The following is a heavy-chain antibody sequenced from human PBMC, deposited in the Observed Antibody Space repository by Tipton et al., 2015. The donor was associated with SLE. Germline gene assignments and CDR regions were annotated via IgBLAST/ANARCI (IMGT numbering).Heavy chain of an antibody. CDR1: GFTFSSYA. CDR2: ISGSGGST. CDR3: AKGGYSSGYFDY. D-gene: IGHD6-19*01. Sequence: SLRLSCAASGFTFSSYAMSWVRQAPGKGLEWVSAISGSGGSTYYADSVKGRFTISRDNSKNTLYLQMNSLRAEDTAVYYCAKGGYSSGYFDYWGQGTLVTVSS. V-gene: IGHV3-23*01. J-gene: IGHJ4*02.